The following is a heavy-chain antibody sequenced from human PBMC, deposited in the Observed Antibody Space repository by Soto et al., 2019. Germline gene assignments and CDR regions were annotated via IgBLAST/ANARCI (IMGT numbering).Heavy chain of an antibody. Sequence: VGSLKISCQASGYSFSNFWIAWVRQMPGEGLEWLGIIYPDDSDTRYSPSFLGQVTISADKSIKTTYLQWSSLKASDTAIYFCASSVLLTPTMNYFDLWGQGTVATVSP. CDR2: IYPDDSDT. CDR1: GYSFSNFW. D-gene: IGHD2-8*01. V-gene: IGHV5-51*01. J-gene: IGHJ4*02. CDR3: ASSVLLTPTMNYFDL.